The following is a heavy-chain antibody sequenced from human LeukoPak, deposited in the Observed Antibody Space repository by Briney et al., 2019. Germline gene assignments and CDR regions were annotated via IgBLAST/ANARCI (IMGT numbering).Heavy chain of an antibody. CDR3: ARGPAGYN. Sequence: GGSLRLSCAASGFTVSSNHMSWVRQAPGKGLKWVSVIYSGGSTDYADSVKGRFTISRDNLKNTLYPQMNSLRAEDTAVYYCARGPAGYNWGQGTLVTFSS. D-gene: IGHD1-1*01. CDR2: IYSGGST. V-gene: IGHV3-53*01. J-gene: IGHJ4*02. CDR1: GFTVSSNH.